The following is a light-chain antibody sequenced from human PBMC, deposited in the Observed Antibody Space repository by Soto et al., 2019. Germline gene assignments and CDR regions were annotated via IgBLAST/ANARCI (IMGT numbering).Light chain of an antibody. CDR2: DTS. V-gene: IGKV3-15*01. Sequence: EIVMSQSPATLSVSPKERAALSCRASQSVSSKLAWYRQRPGQAPRLVIYDTSTRATGVPARFSGSGSGTDFTLTITRLEPEDFAVYFCQQYHNWPPISFGQGTRLENK. CDR3: QQYHNWPPIS. CDR1: QSVSSK. J-gene: IGKJ5*01.